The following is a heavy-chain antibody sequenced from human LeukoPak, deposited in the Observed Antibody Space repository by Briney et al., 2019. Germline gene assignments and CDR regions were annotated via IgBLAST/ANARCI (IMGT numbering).Heavy chain of an antibody. J-gene: IGHJ3*02. CDR3: AKGSGVSCYNAFDI. D-gene: IGHD2-15*01. CDR2: ISGNDGST. CDR1: GFTFSSYA. Sequence: PGGSLRLSCAASGFTFSSYAMTWVRQAPGKGLEWVSTISGNDGSTYYANSVKGRFTISRDNSQNTLYLQMNSLRAEDTAVYYCAKGSGVSCYNAFDIWGQGTMVTVSS. V-gene: IGHV3-23*01.